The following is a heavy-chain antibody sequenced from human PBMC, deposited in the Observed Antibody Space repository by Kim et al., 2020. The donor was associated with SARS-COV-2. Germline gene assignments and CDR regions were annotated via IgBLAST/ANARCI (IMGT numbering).Heavy chain of an antibody. CDR2: IKSKTDGGTT. D-gene: IGHD3-10*01. J-gene: IGHJ4*02. V-gene: IGHV3-15*01. CDR1: GFTFSNAW. CDR3: TTEDAGSGSSTDY. Sequence: GGSLRLSCAASGFTFSNAWMSWVRQAPGKGLEWVGRIKSKTDGGTTDYAAPVKGRFTISRDDSKNTLYLQMNSLKTEDTAVYYCTTEDAGSGSSTDYWGQGTLVTVSS.